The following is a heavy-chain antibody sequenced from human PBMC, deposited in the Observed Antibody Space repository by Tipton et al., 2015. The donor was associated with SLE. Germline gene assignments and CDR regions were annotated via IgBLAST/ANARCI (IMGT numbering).Heavy chain of an antibody. J-gene: IGHJ4*02. D-gene: IGHD2-21*02. V-gene: IGHV3-30*04. CDR3: ARAGDCGGDCHHPYYFDY. CDR2: ISYDGSNE. CDR1: GFTFSSFA. Sequence: RSLRLSCAASGFTFSSFAMHWVRQAPGKGLEWVAVISYDGSNEYYADSVKGRFTISRDNSKNTLFLQINSLRAEDTALYYCARAGDCGGDCHHPYYFDYWGQGSLVTVSS.